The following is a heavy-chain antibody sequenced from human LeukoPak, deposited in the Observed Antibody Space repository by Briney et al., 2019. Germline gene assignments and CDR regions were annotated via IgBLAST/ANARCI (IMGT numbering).Heavy chain of an antibody. CDR1: GFTFTNAW. Sequence: GGSLRLSCAASGFTFTNAWMSWVRQAPGKGLEWVGRIKRKTEGGTTDYAAPVKGRFTISRDDSESTLYLQMNSLKIEDTAVYYCTTGWFDPWDQGTLVTVSS. CDR2: IKRKTEGGTT. V-gene: IGHV3-15*01. J-gene: IGHJ5*02. CDR3: TTGWFDP.